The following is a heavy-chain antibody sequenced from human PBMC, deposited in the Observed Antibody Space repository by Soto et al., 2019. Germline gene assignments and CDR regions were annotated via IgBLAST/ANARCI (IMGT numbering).Heavy chain of an antibody. Sequence: SDTLSLTCTVSGGSISSYYWSWIRQPPGKGLEWIGYIYYSGSTNYNPSLKSRATISVDTSKNQFSLKLSSVTAADTAVYYCARGRSTYVGRPQIDYWGQGTLVTVSS. J-gene: IGHJ4*02. CDR2: IYYSGST. CDR3: ARGRSTYVGRPQIDY. CDR1: GGSISSYY. V-gene: IGHV4-59*12. D-gene: IGHD2-2*01.